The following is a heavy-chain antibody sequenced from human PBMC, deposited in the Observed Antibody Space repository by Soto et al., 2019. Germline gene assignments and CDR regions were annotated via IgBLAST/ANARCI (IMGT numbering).Heavy chain of an antibody. J-gene: IGHJ4*02. V-gene: IGHV1-46*01. CDR1: GYTFINYY. CDR2: INPMSGAT. Sequence: QAHLVQSGAEVREPGASVKVSCRTSGYTFINYYIHWVRQAPGHGLEWMAIINPMSGATNYAQKFQGRITLTMDTSTTTVYMEVSSLTSEDTAVYYCERDLAAGDLWGQGTLVTVSS. CDR3: ERDLAAGDL. D-gene: IGHD2-21*01.